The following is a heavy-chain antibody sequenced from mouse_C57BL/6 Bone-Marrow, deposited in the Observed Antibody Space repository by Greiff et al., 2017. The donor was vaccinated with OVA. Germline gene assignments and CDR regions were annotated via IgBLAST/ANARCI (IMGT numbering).Heavy chain of an antibody. CDR3: ARKPGY. V-gene: IGHV1-7*01. Sequence: QVQLQQSGAELAKPGASVKLSCKASGYTFTSYWMHWVKQRPGQGLEWIGYINPSSGYTKYNQKFKDKATLTADKSSRTAYMQLSSLTYEDSAVYYCARKPGYWGQGTTLTVSS. CDR1: GYTFTSYW. J-gene: IGHJ2*01. CDR2: INPSSGYT.